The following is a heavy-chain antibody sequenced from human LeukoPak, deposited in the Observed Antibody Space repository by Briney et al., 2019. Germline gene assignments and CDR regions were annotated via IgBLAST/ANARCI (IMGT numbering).Heavy chain of an antibody. D-gene: IGHD2-15*01. CDR3: ARDSIVVVVAATELDY. V-gene: IGHV3-30*04. Sequence: GGSLRLSCAASGFTFSSYAMHWVRQAPGKGLEWVAVISYDGSNKYCADSVKGRFTISRDNSKNTLYLQMNSLRAEDTAVYYCARDSIVVVVAATELDYWGQGTLVTVSS. J-gene: IGHJ4*02. CDR2: ISYDGSNK. CDR1: GFTFSSYA.